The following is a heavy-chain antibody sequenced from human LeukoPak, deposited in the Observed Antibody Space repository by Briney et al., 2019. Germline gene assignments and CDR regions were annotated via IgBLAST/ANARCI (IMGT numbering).Heavy chain of an antibody. Sequence: PGGSLRLSCAASGFTFSRYWMSWVRQAPGKGLEWVANIKQDGSEKYYVDSVRGRFTISRDNAKNTLYLQMNSLRAEDTAVYYCAKREHRLSYHMDVWGKGTTVTVSS. CDR1: GFTFSRYW. D-gene: IGHD1/OR15-1a*01. V-gene: IGHV3-7*03. CDR3: AKREHRLSYHMDV. CDR2: IKQDGSEK. J-gene: IGHJ6*03.